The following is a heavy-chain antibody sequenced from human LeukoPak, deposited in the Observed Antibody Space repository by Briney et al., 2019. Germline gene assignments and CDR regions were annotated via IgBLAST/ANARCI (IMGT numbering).Heavy chain of an antibody. D-gene: IGHD3-22*01. CDR2: INPNSCGT. J-gene: IGHJ4*02. CDR3: ARARRDYDSSGYYDY. V-gene: IGHV1-2*02. Sequence: ASVKVSCKASGYTFTGYYMHWVRQAPGQGLEWMGWINPNSCGTNYAQKFQGRVTMTRDTSISTAYMELSRLRSDDTAVYYCARARRDYDSSGYYDYWGQGTLVTVSS. CDR1: GYTFTGYY.